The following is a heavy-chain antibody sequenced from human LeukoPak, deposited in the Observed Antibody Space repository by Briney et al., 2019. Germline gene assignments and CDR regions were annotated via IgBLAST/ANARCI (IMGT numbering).Heavy chain of an antibody. CDR3: ASGFRERGFDY. D-gene: IGHD2-2*03. J-gene: IGHJ4*02. CDR1: GFSFSTSA. V-gene: IGHV3-21*01. CDR2: ISPTGGAI. Sequence: GGSLRLSCAASGFSFSTSAMNWVRQAPGRGLEWVSSISPTGGAIFYADSLRGRFTISRDNAKNSLYLQMNSLRAEDTALYFCASGFRERGFDYWGQGTLVTVSS.